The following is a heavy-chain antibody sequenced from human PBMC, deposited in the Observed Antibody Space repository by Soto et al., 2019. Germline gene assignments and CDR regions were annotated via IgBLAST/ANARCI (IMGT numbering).Heavy chain of an antibody. CDR1: GYTXCNYG. CDR2: ISLYSDGT. D-gene: IGHD2-2*01. CDR3: ARVVPGADAWFGP. Sequence: GXSXKVSFKTSGYTXCNYGIAWVRQAPGQPLEWLGWISLYSDGTNYAQKLQGRVSMTTDTSKTTAYMELMSLRSDDTDVYYCARVVPGADAWFGPWGQGTLATVSS. J-gene: IGHJ5*02. V-gene: IGHV1-18*01.